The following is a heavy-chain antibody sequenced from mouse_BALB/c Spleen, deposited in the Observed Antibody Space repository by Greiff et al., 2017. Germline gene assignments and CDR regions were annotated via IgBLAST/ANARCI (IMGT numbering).Heavy chain of an antibody. J-gene: IGHJ4*01. CDR1: GYTFTSYV. CDR3: AYGSSPWYGMDY. V-gene: IGHV1-14*01. D-gene: IGHD1-1*01. Sequence: LEESGPELAKPGASVKMSCKASGYTFTSYVMHWVKQKPGQGLEWIGYINPYNDGTKYNEKFKGKATLTSDKSSSTAYMELSSLTSEDSAVYYCAYGSSPWYGMDYWGQGTSVTVSS. CDR2: INPYNDGT.